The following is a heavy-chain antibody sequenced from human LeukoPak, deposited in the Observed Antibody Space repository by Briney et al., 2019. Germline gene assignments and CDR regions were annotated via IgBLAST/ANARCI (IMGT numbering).Heavy chain of an antibody. CDR2: IYYSGSN. D-gene: IGHD6-19*01. J-gene: IGHJ4*02. CDR3: AYGSGWYGY. CDR1: GGSISSYY. Sequence: AETLALTCTASGGSISSYYWSWIRQPPGKGREWIWYIYYSGSNNYNPSLKSRVTISVDTSKNQFSLKLSSVTAADTAVYYCAYGSGWYGYWGQGTLVTVSS. V-gene: IGHV4-59*01.